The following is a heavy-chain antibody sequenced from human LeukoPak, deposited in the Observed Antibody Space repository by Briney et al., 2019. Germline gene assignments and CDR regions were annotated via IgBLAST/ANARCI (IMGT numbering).Heavy chain of an antibody. D-gene: IGHD3-16*01. J-gene: IGHJ4*02. CDR3: AQRGGLDY. CDR2: TSYDGSNK. Sequence: GGSLRLSCAASGFTFRSFAMHWVRQAPGKRLEWVAVTSYDGSNKYYADSVKGRFTISRDNSKNTLFLQMNSLRAEDTAVYYCAQRGGLDYWGQGTLVTVSS. V-gene: IGHV3-30*04. CDR1: GFTFRSFA.